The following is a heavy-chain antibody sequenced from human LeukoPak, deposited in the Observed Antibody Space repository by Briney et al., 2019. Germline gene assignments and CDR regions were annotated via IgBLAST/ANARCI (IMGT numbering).Heavy chain of an antibody. CDR1: GFTFSSYG. Sequence: QAGGSLRLSCAASGFTFSSYGMHWVRQAPGKGLEWVVVISYDGSNKYYADSVKGRFTISRDNSKNTLYLQMNSPRAEDTAVYYCAKGEAYDAFDIWGQGTMVTVSS. V-gene: IGHV3-30*18. J-gene: IGHJ3*02. CDR3: AKGEAYDAFDI. CDR2: ISYDGSNK. D-gene: IGHD3-16*01.